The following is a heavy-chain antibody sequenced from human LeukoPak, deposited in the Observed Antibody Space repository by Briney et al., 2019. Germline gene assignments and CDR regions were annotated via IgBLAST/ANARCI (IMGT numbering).Heavy chain of an antibody. CDR2: IYYSATT. CDR1: GGSINSGDYY. CDR3: ARSSGYLFDP. V-gene: IGHV4-39*01. D-gene: IGHD3-22*01. J-gene: IGHJ5*02. Sequence: SETLSLTCTVSGGSINSGDYYWVWIRQPPGKGLEWIGSIYYSATTYYNPSLKSRVSISVDTSKNQFSLKLSSVTAADTAVYYCARSSGYLFDPWGQGTLVTVSS.